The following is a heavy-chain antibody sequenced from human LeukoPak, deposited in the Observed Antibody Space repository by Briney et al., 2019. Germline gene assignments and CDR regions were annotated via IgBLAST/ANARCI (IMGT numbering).Heavy chain of an antibody. D-gene: IGHD1-26*01. CDR1: GFTFDDYG. J-gene: IGHJ4*02. Sequence: GGSLRLSCAASGFTFDDYGMSWVRQAPGKGLEWVSAIGGSGGSTYYADSVKGRFTISRDNSKNTLYLQMNSLRAEDTAVYYCAKGDSGSYGWGQGTLVTVSS. V-gene: IGHV3-23*01. CDR3: AKGDSGSYG. CDR2: IGGSGGST.